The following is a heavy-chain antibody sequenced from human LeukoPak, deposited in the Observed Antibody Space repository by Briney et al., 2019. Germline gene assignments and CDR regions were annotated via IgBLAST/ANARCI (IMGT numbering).Heavy chain of an antibody. CDR3: AGGNSMDV. J-gene: IGHJ6*04. CDR1: GFPFSNSW. CDR2: IKSDGSGI. V-gene: IGHV3-7*03. Sequence: GGSLRLSCAVSGFPFSNSWMYWVRQAPGKGLEGVANIKSDGSGISYVDSVKGRFIISRDNARNSLYLQMNSLRVEDTAVYFCAGGNSMDVWGKGIAVTVSS. D-gene: IGHD1/OR15-1a*01.